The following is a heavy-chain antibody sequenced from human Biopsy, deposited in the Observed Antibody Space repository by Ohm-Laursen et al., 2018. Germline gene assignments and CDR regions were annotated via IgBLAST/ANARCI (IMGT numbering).Heavy chain of an antibody. V-gene: IGHV4-39*01. Sequence: GTLSLTCTVSGGSISSSTTYYWAWLRQPPGKGLEWIGSIYNTETTFYNPSLKSRFTISVDTSTNQLFLKVSSVTAADTALYFCTRHPTGFWFDPWGHGTLVTVSS. CDR1: GGSISSSTTYY. J-gene: IGHJ5*02. CDR3: TRHPTGFWFDP. CDR2: IYNTETT.